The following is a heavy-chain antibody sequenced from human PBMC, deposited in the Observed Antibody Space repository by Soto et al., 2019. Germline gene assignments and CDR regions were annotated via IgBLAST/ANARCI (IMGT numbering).Heavy chain of an antibody. V-gene: IGHV3-9*01. CDR3: AKMIAAAGTRFFDY. CDR2: ISWNSIKI. CDR1: GFTFFDYA. Sequence: EVQLVESGGGLEQLARSLGPSCVAPGFTFFDYALHWFRHVPGKGLEWGSGISWNSIKIGNADSVKGRFTISRDNAKNSLYLQMNSLRVEDTAFYYCAKMIAAAGTRFFDYWGQGTLVTVSS. D-gene: IGHD6-13*01. J-gene: IGHJ4*02.